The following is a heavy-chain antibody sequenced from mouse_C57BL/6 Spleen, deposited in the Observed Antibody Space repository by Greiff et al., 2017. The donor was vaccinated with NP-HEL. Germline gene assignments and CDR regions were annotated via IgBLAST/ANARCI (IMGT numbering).Heavy chain of an antibody. Sequence: VQLQPPGAELVKPGASVTLSCKASGYTFTSYWMHWVKQRPGRGLEWIGRIDPNSGGTKYNATLNSKATLTVDKPSSTAYMQLSSLTSEDSAVYYCARGGIDSNICAMDYWGQGTSVTVSS. D-gene: IGHD2-5*01. CDR1: GYTFTSYW. CDR2: IDPNSGGT. J-gene: IGHJ4*01. CDR3: ARGGIDSNICAMDY. V-gene: IGHV1-72*01.